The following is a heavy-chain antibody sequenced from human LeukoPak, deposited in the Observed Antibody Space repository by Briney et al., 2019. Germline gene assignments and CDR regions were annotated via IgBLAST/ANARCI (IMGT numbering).Heavy chain of an antibody. V-gene: IGHV1-46*01. J-gene: IGHJ3*02. CDR3: ARDRTPDCSSTSCYASGAFDI. Sequence: VASVKVSCKASGYTFTSYYMHWVRQAPGQGLEWMGIINPSDGSTSYAQKFQGRVTMTRDTSTSTVYMELSSLRSEDTAVYYCARDRTPDCSSTSCYASGAFDIWGQGTMVTVSS. CDR2: INPSDGST. CDR1: GYTFTSYY. D-gene: IGHD2-2*01.